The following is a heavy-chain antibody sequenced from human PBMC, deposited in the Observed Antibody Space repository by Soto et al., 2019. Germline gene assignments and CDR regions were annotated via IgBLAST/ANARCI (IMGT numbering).Heavy chain of an antibody. CDR2: ISAYNGNT. CDR3: AISYCSSTSCYALYFQQ. J-gene: IGHJ1*01. CDR1: GYTFTSYG. D-gene: IGHD2-2*01. Sequence: ASVKVSCKASGYTFTSYGISWVRQAPGQGLEWMGWISAYNGNTNYAQKLQGRVTMTTDTSTSTAYMELRSLRSDDTAVYYCAISYCSSTSCYALYFQQWGQGTLVTVSS. V-gene: IGHV1-18*01.